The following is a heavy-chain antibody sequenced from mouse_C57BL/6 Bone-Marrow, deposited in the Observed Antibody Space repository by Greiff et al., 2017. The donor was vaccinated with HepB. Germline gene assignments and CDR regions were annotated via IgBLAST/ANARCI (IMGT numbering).Heavy chain of an antibody. CDR2: IYPRSGNT. Sequence: VKLLESGAELARPGASVKLSCKASGYTFTSYGISWVKQRTGQGLEWIGEIYPRSGNTYYNEKFKGKATLTADKSSSTAYMELRSLTSEDSAVYFCARYIYYYGSNAMDYWGQGTSVTVSS. D-gene: IGHD1-1*01. CDR1: GYTFTSYG. J-gene: IGHJ4*01. V-gene: IGHV1-81*01. CDR3: ARYIYYYGSNAMDY.